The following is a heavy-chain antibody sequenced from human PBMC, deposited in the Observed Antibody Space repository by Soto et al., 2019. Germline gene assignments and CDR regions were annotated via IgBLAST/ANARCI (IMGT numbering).Heavy chain of an antibody. CDR3: ARIASGYAQGSFDI. CDR2: ISSSGSTI. CDR1: GFTFSDYY. D-gene: IGHD5-12*01. Sequence: QVQLVESGGGLVKPGGSLRLSCAASGFTFSDYYMSWIRQAPGKGLEWVSYISSSGSTIYYADSVKGRFTISRDNAKNAMSLQMNSLRTEDTAVYYCARIASGYAQGSFDIWGQGTMVTVSS. J-gene: IGHJ3*02. V-gene: IGHV3-11*01.